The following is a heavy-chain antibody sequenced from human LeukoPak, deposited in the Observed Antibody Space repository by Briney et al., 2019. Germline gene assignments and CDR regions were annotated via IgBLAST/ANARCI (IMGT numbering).Heavy chain of an antibody. V-gene: IGHV4-59*01. D-gene: IGHD3-10*01. CDR1: GGSISRYY. CDR2: IDDSGNT. CDR3: ARSDYHNSGSHTVFDAFDI. Sequence: PSETLSLTCTVSGGSISRYYWSWIRRPPGKGLEWVGYIDDSGNTNYNPTLKSQVTISVDKSKNQFSLKLSFVTAADTAMYYCARSDYHNSGSHTVFDAFDIWGQGTRVTVSS. J-gene: IGHJ3*02.